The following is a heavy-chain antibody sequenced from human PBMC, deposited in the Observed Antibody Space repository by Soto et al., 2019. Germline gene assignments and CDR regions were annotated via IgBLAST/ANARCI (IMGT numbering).Heavy chain of an antibody. CDR1: GFTFSSYA. CDR2: ISGSGGST. CDR3: AEAGYCSSTSCYGRGDYYYYYMDV. D-gene: IGHD2-2*01. Sequence: GGSLRLSCAASGFTFSSYAMSWVRQAPGKGLEWVSAISGSGGSTYYADSVKGRFTISRDNSKNTLYLQMNSLRAEDTAVYYCAEAGYCSSTSCYGRGDYYYYYMDVWGKGTTVTVSS. V-gene: IGHV3-23*01. J-gene: IGHJ6*03.